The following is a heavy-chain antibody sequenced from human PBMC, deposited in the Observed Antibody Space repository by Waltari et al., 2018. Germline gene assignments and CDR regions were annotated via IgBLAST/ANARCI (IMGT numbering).Heavy chain of an antibody. CDR2: ISWNSGSI. D-gene: IGHD3-10*01. CDR3: AKDTRGGSGTAPDFTF. V-gene: IGHV3-9*01. CDR1: GFPFDDYA. Sequence: EVQLVESGGGLVQPGRSLRLSCAASGFPFDDYAMHWVRQAPGTGLEWVSGISWNSGSIGYADSVKGRFTISRDNAKNSLYLQMNSLRAEDTAFYYCAKDTRGGSGTAPDFTFRGQGTLVTVSS. J-gene: IGHJ4*02.